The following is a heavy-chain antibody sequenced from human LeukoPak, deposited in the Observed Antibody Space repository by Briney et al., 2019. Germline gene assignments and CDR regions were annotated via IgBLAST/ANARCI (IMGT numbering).Heavy chain of an antibody. V-gene: IGHV3-74*01. CDR3: ASRKPDGSGISH. CDR2: INIDGSNT. CDR1: GLSVSSYW. J-gene: IGHJ4*02. D-gene: IGHD3-22*01. Sequence: GGSLRLSCATSGLSVSSYWMHWVSQAPGKGLVWVSRINIDGSNTRYADSVKGRFTISRDNGKNILYLQMNSLRAEDTAVYYCASRKPDGSGISHWGQGTLVTVSS.